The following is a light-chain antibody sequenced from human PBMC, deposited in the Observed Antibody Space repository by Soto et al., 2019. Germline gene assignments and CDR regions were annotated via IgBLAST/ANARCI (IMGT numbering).Light chain of an antibody. CDR3: QSHDSSLSAMV. CDR2: SNN. Sequence: QSVLTQPPSVSGAPGQRVTISCTGSNSSIGAGFDVHWYQQLPGTAPKLLIHSNNNRPSGVPDRFSGSKSGTSASLAITGLQAEDESDYYCQSHDSSLSAMVFGGGTKVTVL. CDR1: NSSIGAGFD. J-gene: IGLJ2*01. V-gene: IGLV1-40*01.